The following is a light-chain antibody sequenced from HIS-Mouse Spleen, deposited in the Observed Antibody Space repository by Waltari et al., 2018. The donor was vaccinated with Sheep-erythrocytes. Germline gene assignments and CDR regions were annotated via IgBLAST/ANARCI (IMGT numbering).Light chain of an antibody. CDR2: QDT. Sequence: SSELTQPPSVSVSPGQTASITCSGAKLGDKYSCWYQQKQGQSPVLVIYQDTKRPAGIPERFSGSNSGNTATLTISGTQAMDEADYYCQAWDSSIVVFGGGTKLTVL. J-gene: IGLJ2*01. V-gene: IGLV3-1*01. CDR3: QAWDSSIVV. CDR1: KLGDKY.